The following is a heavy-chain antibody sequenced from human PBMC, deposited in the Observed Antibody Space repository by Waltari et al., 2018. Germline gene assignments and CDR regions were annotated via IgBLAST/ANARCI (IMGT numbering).Heavy chain of an antibody. CDR2: CYYSGST. CDR3: ARNGESGYRDY. Sequence: QTPWKGLEWIGSCYYSGSTYYNPSFKSRITISVDTSKNQFSLKLSSVTAADTAVYYCARNGESGYRDYWGQGTLVTVSS. V-gene: IGHV4-39*01. J-gene: IGHJ4*02. D-gene: IGHD5-12*01.